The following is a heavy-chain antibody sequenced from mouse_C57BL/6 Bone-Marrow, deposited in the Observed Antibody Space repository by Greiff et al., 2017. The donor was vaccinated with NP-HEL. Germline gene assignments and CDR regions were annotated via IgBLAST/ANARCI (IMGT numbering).Heavy chain of an antibody. J-gene: IGHJ3*01. Sequence: VKLVESGPGLVAPSQSLSITCTVSGFSLTSYGVDWVRQSPGKGLEWLGVIWGVGSTNYNSALKSRLSISKDNSKSQVFLKMNSLQTDDTAMYYCASEGTGTEFAYWGQGTLVTVSA. CDR3: ASEGTGTEFAY. CDR1: GFSLTSYG. CDR2: IWGVGST. D-gene: IGHD4-1*01. V-gene: IGHV2-6*01.